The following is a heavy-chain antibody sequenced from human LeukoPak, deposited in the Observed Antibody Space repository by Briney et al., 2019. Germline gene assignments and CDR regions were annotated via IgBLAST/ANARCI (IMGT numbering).Heavy chain of an antibody. CDR2: INHSGTT. CDR3: ARVRATGAHDY. Sequence: TLSLTCAVFGGAFSGYYWSWIRQPPGKGLEWIGEINHSGTTNYNPSLKSRVTISVDTSKNQFSLKLSSVTAADTAVYYCARVRATGAHDYWGHAPGATVSS. V-gene: IGHV4-34*01. CDR1: GGAFSGYY. D-gene: IGHD7-27*01. J-gene: IGHJ4*01.